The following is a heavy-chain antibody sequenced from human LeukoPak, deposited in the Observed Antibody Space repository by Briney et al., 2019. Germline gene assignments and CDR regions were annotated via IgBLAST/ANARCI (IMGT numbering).Heavy chain of an antibody. V-gene: IGHV1-69-2*01. D-gene: IGHD3-22*01. J-gene: IGHJ4*02. CDR1: GYTFTDYY. CDR2: VDPEDGET. Sequence: ASVKVSCKVSGYTFTDYYMHWVQQAPGKGLEWMGLVDPEDGETIYAEKFQGRVTITADTSTDTAYMELSSLRSEDTAVYYCATQRNGGYYYDSSGYYDYWGQGTLVTVSS. CDR3: ATQRNGGYYYDSSGYYDY.